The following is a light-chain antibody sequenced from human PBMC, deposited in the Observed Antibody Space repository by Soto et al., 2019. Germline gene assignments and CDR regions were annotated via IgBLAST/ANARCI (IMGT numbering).Light chain of an antibody. CDR1: SSDVGGYNY. Sequence: SVLTQPASVSGSPGQSITISCTGTSSDVGGYNYVSWYQQHTGKAPKLMIYEVSNRPSGVSNRFSCSKSGNTASLTISGLQAEDEADYYCSSYTSSSTPYVFGTGTKVTVL. J-gene: IGLJ1*01. V-gene: IGLV2-14*01. CDR3: SSYTSSSTPYV. CDR2: EVS.